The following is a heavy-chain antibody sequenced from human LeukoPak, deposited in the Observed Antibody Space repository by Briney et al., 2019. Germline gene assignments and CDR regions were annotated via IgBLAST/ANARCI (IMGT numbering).Heavy chain of an antibody. CDR1: GYTFTSYG. Sequence: ASVKVSCKASGYTFTSYGISWVRQAPGQGLEWMGWIRAYNGNTNYAQNLQGRVTMTTDTSTSTAYMELRRLRFDDTAVYYCARDPIWASRWYRGGTDYWGQGTPVTVSS. CDR3: ARDPIWASRWYRGGTDY. J-gene: IGHJ4*02. V-gene: IGHV1-18*01. CDR2: IRAYNGNT. D-gene: IGHD6-13*01.